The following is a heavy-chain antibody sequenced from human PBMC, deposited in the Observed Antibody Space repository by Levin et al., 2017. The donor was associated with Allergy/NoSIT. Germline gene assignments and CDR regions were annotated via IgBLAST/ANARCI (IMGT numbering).Heavy chain of an antibody. CDR1: GYSFTSYW. CDR3: ARHEEGYGDYGGLGWYFDL. V-gene: IGHV5-10-1*01. J-gene: IGHJ2*01. D-gene: IGHD4-17*01. CDR2: IDPSDSYT. Sequence: KFGESLKISCKGSGYSFTSYWISWVRQMPGKGLEWMGRIDPSDSYTNYSPSFQGHVTISADKSISTAYLQWSSLKASDTAMYYCARHEEGYGDYGGLGWYFDLWGRGTLVTVSS.